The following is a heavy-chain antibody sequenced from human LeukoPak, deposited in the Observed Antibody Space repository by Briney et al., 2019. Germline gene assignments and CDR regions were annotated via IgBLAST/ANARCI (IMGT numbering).Heavy chain of an antibody. CDR3: ARRLGYCSGGSCSYWFYP. Sequence: SVTVSFMASGGTFSNYAISWVRQAPGQGLEWMGGIIPIFGTANYAQQFQGRVTITADESTSTAYMELSSLRSEDTAVYYCARRLGYCSGGSCSYWFYPWGQGTLVTVSS. V-gene: IGHV1-69*13. J-gene: IGHJ5*02. CDR2: IIPIFGTA. CDR1: GGTFSNYA. D-gene: IGHD2-15*01.